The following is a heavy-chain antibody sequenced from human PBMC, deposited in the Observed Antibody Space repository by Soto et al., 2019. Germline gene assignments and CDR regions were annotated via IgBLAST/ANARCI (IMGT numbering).Heavy chain of an antibody. CDR2: IYSGGST. Sequence: EVQLVETGGGLIQPGGSLRLSCAASGFTVSSNYMSWVRQAPGKGLEWVSVIYSGGSTYYADSVKGRFTISRDNSKNTLYLQMNSLRAEDTAVYYCARAYDSSAYYFSNWFDPWGQGTLVTVSS. V-gene: IGHV3-53*02. CDR1: GFTVSSNY. D-gene: IGHD3-22*01. J-gene: IGHJ5*02. CDR3: ARAYDSSAYYFSNWFDP.